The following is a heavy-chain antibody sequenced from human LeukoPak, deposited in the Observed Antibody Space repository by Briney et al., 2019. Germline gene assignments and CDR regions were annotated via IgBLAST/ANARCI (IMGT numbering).Heavy chain of an antibody. CDR3: AKDCGGECYAPDY. J-gene: IGHJ4*02. V-gene: IGHV3-23*01. D-gene: IGHD2-21*01. CDR1: GFTFSSYA. Sequence: GGSLRLSCAASGFTFSSYAMTWVRQAPGKGLEWVSVLSGSGSSTYYADSVKGRFTISRDNSKNTLYLQMNSLRVDDTAVYYCAKDCGGECYAPDYWGRGTLVTVSS. CDR2: LSGSGSST.